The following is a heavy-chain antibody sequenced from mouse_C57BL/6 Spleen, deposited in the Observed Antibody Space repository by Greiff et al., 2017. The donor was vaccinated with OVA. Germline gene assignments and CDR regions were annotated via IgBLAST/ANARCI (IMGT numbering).Heavy chain of an antibody. D-gene: IGHD1-1*01. CDR1: GYTFTSYW. V-gene: IGHV1-53*01. CDR3: ARVDYGSSYGYFDV. Sequence: QVHLQQPGTELVKPGASVKLSCKASGYTFTSYWMHWVKQRPGQGLEWIGNINPSNGGTNYNEKFKSKATLTVDKSSSTAYMQLSRLTSEDSEVYYCARVDYGSSYGYFDVWGTGTTVTVSS. CDR2: INPSNGGT. J-gene: IGHJ1*03.